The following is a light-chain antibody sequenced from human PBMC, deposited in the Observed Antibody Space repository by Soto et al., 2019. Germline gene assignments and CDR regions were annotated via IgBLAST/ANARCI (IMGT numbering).Light chain of an antibody. V-gene: IGLV2-14*03. CDR2: DVT. J-gene: IGLJ2*01. CDR1: GSDVGGYNF. CDR3: TSYSRTSTWV. Sequence: QSVLTQPASVSGSPGQSITISCTGTGSDVGGYNFVSWSQHHPGKAPKLIIYDVTNPPSGVSYRFSGSKSGNTASLTISGLQAEDEADYYCTSYSRTSTWVFGGGTKLTVL.